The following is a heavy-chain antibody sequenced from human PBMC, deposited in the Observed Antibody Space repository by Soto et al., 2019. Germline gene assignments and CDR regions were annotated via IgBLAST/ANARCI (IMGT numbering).Heavy chain of an antibody. CDR1: GFTFSSYA. V-gene: IGHV3-23*01. CDR3: AKDDEFWSGYYPHD. CDR2: ISGSGGST. D-gene: IGHD3-3*01. Sequence: GGSLRLSCAASGFTFSSYAMSWARQAPGKGLEWVSAISGSGGSTYYADSVKGRFTISRDNSKNTLYLQMNSLRAEDTAVYYCAKDDEFWSGYYPHDWGQGTLVTVSS. J-gene: IGHJ4*02.